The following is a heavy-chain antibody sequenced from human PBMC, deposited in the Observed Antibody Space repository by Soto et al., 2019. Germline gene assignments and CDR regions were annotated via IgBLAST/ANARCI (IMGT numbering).Heavy chain of an antibody. D-gene: IGHD6-13*01. V-gene: IGHV6-1*01. CDR3: ARDRGIAAAGMVSFGWFDP. CDR1: VDSVSSNSAA. J-gene: IGHJ5*02. Sequence: SETLSLTCAISVDSVSSNSAALNWIRQSPSRGLEWLGRTYYRSKWYNDYAVSVKSRITINPDTSKNQFSLQLNSVTPEDTAVYYCARDRGIAAAGMVSFGWFDPWGQGTLVTVSS. CDR2: TYYRSKWYN.